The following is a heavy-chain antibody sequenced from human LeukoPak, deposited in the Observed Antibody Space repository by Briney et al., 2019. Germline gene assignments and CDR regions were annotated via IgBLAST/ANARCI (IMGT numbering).Heavy chain of an antibody. CDR1: GGTFSSYA. Sequence: SVKVSCKASGGTFSSYAISWVRQAPGQGLEWMGGIIPIFGTANYAQKFRGRVTITTDESTSTAYMELSSLRSEDTAVYYCASHYCSSTSCHIDYWGQGTLVTVSS. J-gene: IGHJ4*02. D-gene: IGHD2-2*01. V-gene: IGHV1-69*05. CDR2: IIPIFGTA. CDR3: ASHYCSSTSCHIDY.